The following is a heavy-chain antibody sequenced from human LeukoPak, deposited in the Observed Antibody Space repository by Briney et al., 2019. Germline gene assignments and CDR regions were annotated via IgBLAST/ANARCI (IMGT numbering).Heavy chain of an antibody. D-gene: IGHD2-2*01. CDR1: GFTFSSYA. J-gene: IGHJ4*02. Sequence: GGSLRLSCAASGFTFSSYAMSWVRQAPGKGLEWVSTISGGGSDTYYADSVKGRFTISRDNSKNTLYLQMNSPRAEDTAVYYCATLGWYCSSTTCYFSDYWGQGTLVTVSS. V-gene: IGHV3-23*01. CDR3: ATLGWYCSSTTCYFSDY. CDR2: ISGGGSDT.